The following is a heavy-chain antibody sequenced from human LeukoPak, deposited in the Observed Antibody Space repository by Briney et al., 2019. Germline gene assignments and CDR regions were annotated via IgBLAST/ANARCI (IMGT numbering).Heavy chain of an antibody. V-gene: IGHV4-39*07. D-gene: IGHD6-13*01. Sequence: PSETLSLTCTVSGGSISSGGYYWSWIRQPPGKGLEWIGEIYHSGSTNYNPFLKSRVTISIDKSENQFSLKLTSVTAADTAVYYCARDSGDYSNSWAFDHWGQGTLVTVSS. CDR3: ARDSGDYSNSWAFDH. CDR1: GGSISSGGYY. J-gene: IGHJ4*02. CDR2: IYHSGST.